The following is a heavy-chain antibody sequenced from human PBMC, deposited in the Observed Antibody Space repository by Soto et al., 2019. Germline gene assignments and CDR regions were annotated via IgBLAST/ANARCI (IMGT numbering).Heavy chain of an antibody. CDR3: AREVVAKFGF. D-gene: IGHD5-12*01. CDR1: GGSISSYY. CDR2: IYYSGTT. J-gene: IGHJ4*02. Sequence: QVQLQESGPGLVKPSETLSLTCTVSGGSISSYYWCWIRQPPGKGLEWIGYIYYSGTTNYTPSLKSRVTRAVDTPKHQFSLKLRSVTAADTAVYYCAREVVAKFGFWCQGTLVTVSS. V-gene: IGHV4-59*01.